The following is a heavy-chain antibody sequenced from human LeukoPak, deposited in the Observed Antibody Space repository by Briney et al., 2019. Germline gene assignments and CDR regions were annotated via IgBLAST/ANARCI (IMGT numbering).Heavy chain of an antibody. CDR2: ISAYNGNT. CDR3: ARAHNFWSYHDAFDI. J-gene: IGHJ3*02. Sequence: GASVKVSCKASGYTFTSYGISWVRQAPGQGLEWMGWISAYNGNTNYAQKFQGRVTMTRDTSISTAYMELSRLRSDDTAAYYCARAHNFWSYHDAFDIWGQGTMVTVSS. D-gene: IGHD3-3*01. CDR1: GYTFTSYG. V-gene: IGHV1-18*01.